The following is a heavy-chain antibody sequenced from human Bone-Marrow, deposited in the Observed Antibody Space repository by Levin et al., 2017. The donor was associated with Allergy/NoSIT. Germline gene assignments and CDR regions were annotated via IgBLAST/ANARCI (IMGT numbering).Heavy chain of an antibody. V-gene: IGHV3-64D*06. CDR3: VKRDGSGTYDY. J-gene: IGHJ4*02. CDR2: ISNNGGTT. CDR1: GFTFSSYA. D-gene: IGHD3-10*01. Sequence: GESLKISCSASGFTFSSYAMHWVRQAPGKGLEYVSAISNNGGTTYYADSVKGRFTISRDNSKNTLYLQMSSLRAGDTAMYYCVKRDGSGTYDYWGQGTLVTVSS.